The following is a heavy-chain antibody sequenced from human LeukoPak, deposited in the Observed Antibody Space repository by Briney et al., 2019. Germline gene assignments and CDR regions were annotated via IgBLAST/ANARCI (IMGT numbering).Heavy chain of an antibody. CDR1: GGSISSYY. D-gene: IGHD3-22*01. J-gene: IGHJ5*02. CDR2: IYYSGST. V-gene: IGHV4-59*08. Sequence: PSETLSLTCTVSGGSISSYYWSWIRQPPGKGLEWIGYIYYSGSTNYNPSLKSRVTISVDTSKNQFSLKLSSVTAADTAVYYCARFLYDGSGHALNWFDPWGQGTLVTVSS. CDR3: ARFLYDGSGHALNWFDP.